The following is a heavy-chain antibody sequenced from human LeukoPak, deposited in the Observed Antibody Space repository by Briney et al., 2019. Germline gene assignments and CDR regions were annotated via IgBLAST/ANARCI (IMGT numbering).Heavy chain of an antibody. V-gene: IGHV4-61*02. J-gene: IGHJ5*02. D-gene: IGHD2-8*01. CDR2: IYTSGST. CDR1: GGSISSGSYY. Sequence: SQTLSLTCTVSGGSISSGSYYWSWIRQPAGKGLEWIGRIYTSGSTNYNPSLKSRVTLSVDTSKNQFSLKLSSVTAADTAVYYCARDVNGNWFDPWGQGTLVTVSS. CDR3: ARDVNGNWFDP.